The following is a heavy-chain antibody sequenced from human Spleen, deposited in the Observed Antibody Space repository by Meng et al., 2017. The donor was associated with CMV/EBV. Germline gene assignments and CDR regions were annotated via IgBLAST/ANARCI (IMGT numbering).Heavy chain of an antibody. D-gene: IGHD2-2*01. Sequence: ASVKVSCKASGYTFTGYYMHWVRQAPGQGLEWMGWINPNSGGTNYAQKFQGRVTLTTDTSTSTAYLELRSLRSDDTAVYYCARDHCSNKVCYDGAFDIWGHGTMVTVSS. CDR2: INPNSGGT. V-gene: IGHV1-2*02. CDR3: ARDHCSNKVCYDGAFDI. CDR1: GYTFTGYY. J-gene: IGHJ3*02.